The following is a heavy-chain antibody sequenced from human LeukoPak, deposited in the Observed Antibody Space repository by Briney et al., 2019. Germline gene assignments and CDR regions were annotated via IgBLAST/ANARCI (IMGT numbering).Heavy chain of an antibody. J-gene: IGHJ4*02. V-gene: IGHV3-30*04. CDR1: GFTFSNYA. CDR3: AKGPLRGTAAAIDY. Sequence: PGKSLRLSCAASGFTFSNYAMHWVRQAPGKGLEWVAVISYDGRNIHYPDSVKGRFTISRDISTDTLWLQMDSLRTEDTAVYYCAKGPLRGTAAAIDYWGQGTLVTVSS. CDR2: ISYDGRNI. D-gene: IGHD2-2*01.